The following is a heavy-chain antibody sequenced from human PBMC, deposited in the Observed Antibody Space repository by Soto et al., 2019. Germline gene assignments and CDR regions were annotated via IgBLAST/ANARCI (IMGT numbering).Heavy chain of an antibody. CDR1: GFTLSSYS. Sequence: EVQLVESGGGLVKPGGSLRLSCAASGFTLSSYSMNWVRQAPGKGLEWVSSISSSSSYIYYADSVKGRFTISRDNAKNALYLQMTSLRAEDTAVYYCARDWGGEGTFDYWGLGTLVTVSS. CDR3: ARDWGGEGTFDY. V-gene: IGHV3-21*01. J-gene: IGHJ4*02. D-gene: IGHD3-16*01. CDR2: ISSSSSYI.